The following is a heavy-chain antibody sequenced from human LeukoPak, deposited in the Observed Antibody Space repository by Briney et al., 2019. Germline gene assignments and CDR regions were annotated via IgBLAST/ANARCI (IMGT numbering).Heavy chain of an antibody. V-gene: IGHV4-59*01. CDR1: GGSLSTYY. CDR2: IYYSGST. CDR3: ARVRGSDPLLGGKRNWFDP. Sequence: SEPLSLLCTVSGGSLSTYYWRWLRQPPGKGLEWFGYIYYSGSTNYNPSLKSRVTISVDTSKNQFCLKLSSVTAAETAVYYCARVRGSDPLLGGKRNWFDPWGQGTLVTVSS. J-gene: IGHJ5*02. D-gene: IGHD1-26*01.